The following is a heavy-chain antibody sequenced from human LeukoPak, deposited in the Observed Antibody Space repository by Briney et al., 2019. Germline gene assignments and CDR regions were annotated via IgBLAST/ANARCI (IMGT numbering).Heavy chain of an antibody. CDR2: IHYSGST. CDR1: GGSISTYY. D-gene: IGHD5-12*01. J-gene: IGHJ4*02. Sequence: SETLSLTCTVSGGSISTYYWSWIRQPPAEGLEWIGYIHYSGSTNYNPSLKSRVTISVDTSKNQLPLKLRSVSAADTAVYYCARMGGYSGYATHWGQGTLVTVSS. V-gene: IGHV4-59*08. CDR3: ARMGGYSGYATH.